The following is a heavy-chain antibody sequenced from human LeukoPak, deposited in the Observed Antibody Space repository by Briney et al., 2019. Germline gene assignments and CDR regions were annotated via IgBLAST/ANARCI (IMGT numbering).Heavy chain of an antibody. V-gene: IGHV3-21*01. CDR2: ITTAPSSM. CDR1: GFTFDSYA. D-gene: IGHD6-6*01. J-gene: IGHJ5*02. Sequence: PGGSLRLSCAASGFTFDSYAMIWVRQPPGKGLEWVSSITTAPSSMYYAASVKGRFAISRDNAKKSLYLQMDSLRVEDTAVYYCARGREGITARWWVEETRWHFLDPWGQGTLVTVSS. CDR3: ARGREGITARWWVEETRWHFLDP.